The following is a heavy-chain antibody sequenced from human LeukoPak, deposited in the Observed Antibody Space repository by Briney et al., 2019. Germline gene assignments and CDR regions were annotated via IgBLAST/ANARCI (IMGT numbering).Heavy chain of an antibody. Sequence: SQTLSLTCTVSGGSISSGDYYWSWIRQPPGKGLEWIGNIHHSGRTYYNPSVKSRVTISLDTSKNQFSLKLSSVTAADTAVYFCARTRRGSGWYENAFDIWGQGTMVTVSS. D-gene: IGHD6-19*01. V-gene: IGHV4-61*08. CDR1: GGSISSGDYY. CDR2: IHHSGRT. J-gene: IGHJ3*02. CDR3: ARTRRGSGWYENAFDI.